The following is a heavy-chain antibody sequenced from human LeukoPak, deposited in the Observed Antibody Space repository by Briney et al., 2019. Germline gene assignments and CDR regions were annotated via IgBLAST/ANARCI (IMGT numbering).Heavy chain of an antibody. D-gene: IGHD3-22*01. CDR3: ARAGSMAVVVIPDA. CDR2: ISSTSDDI. CDR1: GFSFSYYS. Sequence: GGSLRLSCAASGFSFSYYSMNWLRQAPGKGPEWISYISSTSDDIYYADSVQGRFTISRDNAKNSLYLQMNSLRAEDTAVYYCARAGSMAVVVIPDAWGQGTLVTVSS. V-gene: IGHV3-21*01. J-gene: IGHJ5*02.